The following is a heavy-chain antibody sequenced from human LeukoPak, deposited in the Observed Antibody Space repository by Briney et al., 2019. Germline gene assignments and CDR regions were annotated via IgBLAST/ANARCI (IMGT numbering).Heavy chain of an antibody. CDR1: GFTFSSYA. V-gene: IGHV3-23*01. Sequence: GSSLRLSCAASGFTFSSYAMRWVRQAPGKGLEWVSAISGSGASTYYADSVKGWFTTSRDNSKNTLYLQMNSLRAEDTAVYYCARDRSGMDVWGQGTTVTVSS. CDR3: ARDRSGMDV. CDR2: ISGSGAST. J-gene: IGHJ6*02.